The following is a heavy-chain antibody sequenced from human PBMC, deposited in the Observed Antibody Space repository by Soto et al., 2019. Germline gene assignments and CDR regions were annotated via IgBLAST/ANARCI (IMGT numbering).Heavy chain of an antibody. Sequence: SVKVSCKASGGTFSSSSISWVRQAPGQGLEWMGGIIPIFGTANYTQKFQGRVTITADESTSTAYMELSSLSSDDTAVYYCAREDTMIVDPWGQGTLVTVS. CDR3: AREDTMIVDP. D-gene: IGHD3-22*01. CDR1: GGTFSSSS. J-gene: IGHJ5*02. V-gene: IGHV1-69*13. CDR2: IIPIFGTA.